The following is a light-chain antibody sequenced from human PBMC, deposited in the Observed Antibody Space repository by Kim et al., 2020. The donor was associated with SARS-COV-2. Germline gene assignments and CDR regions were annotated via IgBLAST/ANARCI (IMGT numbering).Light chain of an antibody. Sequence: GRSVTISCTGTSDDVGGYNYGSWYQQHPGKAPNLMIYEVSKRPSGVPDRFSGSKSGNTASLTVSGLQAEDEADYYCSSYAGSNNLVFGGGTQLTVL. CDR3: SSYAGSNNLV. J-gene: IGLJ2*01. V-gene: IGLV2-8*01. CDR2: EVS. CDR1: SDDVGGYNY.